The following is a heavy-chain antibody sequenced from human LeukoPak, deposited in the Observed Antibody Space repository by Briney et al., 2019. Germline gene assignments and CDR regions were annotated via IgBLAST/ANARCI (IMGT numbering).Heavy chain of an antibody. J-gene: IGHJ4*02. Sequence: SVKVSCKASGGTFSSYTISWVRQAPGQGLEWMGRIIPILGIANYAQKFQGRVTITADKSTSTAYMELSSLRSEDTAMYYCARRRINPGSYYQLDHFDYWGQGTLVTVSS. V-gene: IGHV1-69*02. CDR2: IIPILGIA. CDR1: GGTFSSYT. CDR3: ARRRINPGSYYQLDHFDY. D-gene: IGHD1-26*01.